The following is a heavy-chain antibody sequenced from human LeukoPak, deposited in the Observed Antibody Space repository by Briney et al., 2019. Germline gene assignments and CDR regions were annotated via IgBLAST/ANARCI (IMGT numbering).Heavy chain of an antibody. CDR2: IFYSGST. CDR3: AVLPITIFGATHY. D-gene: IGHD3-3*01. J-gene: IGHJ4*02. CDR1: GGSISTSDYW. Sequence: PSETLSLTCSVSGGSISTSDYWWGCIRQPPGKGLEWIGSIFYSGSTHYNPSLKSRVTISVDTSKNQFSLKLSSVTAADTAVYYCAVLPITIFGATHYWGQGTLVTVSS. V-gene: IGHV4-39*01.